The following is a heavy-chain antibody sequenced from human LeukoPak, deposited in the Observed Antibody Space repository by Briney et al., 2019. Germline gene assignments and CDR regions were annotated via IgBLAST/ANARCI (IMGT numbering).Heavy chain of an antibody. J-gene: IGHJ4*02. CDR1: GFTVSSNY. V-gene: IGHV3-23*01. CDR2: ISGSGGST. CDR3: ATSRQWLVRYFDY. D-gene: IGHD6-19*01. Sequence: GGSLRLSCAASGFTVSSNYMSWVRQAPGKGLEWVAAISGSGGSTCYADSVKGRFTISRDNSKNTLYLQMKSLRAEDTAVYYCATSRQWLVRYFDYWGQGTLATVSS.